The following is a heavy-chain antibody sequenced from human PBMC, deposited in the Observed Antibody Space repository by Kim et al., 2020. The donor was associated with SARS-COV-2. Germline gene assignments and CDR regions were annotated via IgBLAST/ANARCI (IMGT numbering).Heavy chain of an antibody. V-gene: IGHV3-66*04. Sequence: YADSVRGRFPIPRDNSKNTLYLQMNSLRAEDTAVYYCARPGGNSFYFDYWGQGTLVTVSS. J-gene: IGHJ4*02. CDR3: ARPGGNSFYFDY. D-gene: IGHD2-21*02.